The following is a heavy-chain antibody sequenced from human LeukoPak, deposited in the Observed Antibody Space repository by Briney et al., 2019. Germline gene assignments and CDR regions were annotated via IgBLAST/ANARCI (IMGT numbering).Heavy chain of an antibody. D-gene: IGHD3-22*01. V-gene: IGHV4-30-4*01. CDR2: IYYSGST. J-gene: IGHJ4*02. Sequence: SETLSLTCTVSGGSISSGDYYWSWIRQPPGKGLEWIGYIYYSGSTYYNPSLKSRVTISVDTSKNQFSLKLSSVTAADTAVYYCARVYDSSGYYQRIFDYWGQGTLVTVSS. CDR1: GGSISSGDYY. CDR3: ARVYDSSGYYQRIFDY.